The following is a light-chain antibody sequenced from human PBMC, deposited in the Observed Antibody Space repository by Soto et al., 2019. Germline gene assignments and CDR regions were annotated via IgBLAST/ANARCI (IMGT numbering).Light chain of an antibody. Sequence: QSALTQPASVSGSPGQSITISCTGASSDVGDYNYVSWYQQHPGKAPKLMIYDVSSRPSGVSNRFSGSKSGNTASLTISGLQAEDEADYYCSSYSSSNTPVLFGGGTKVTVL. CDR1: SSDVGDYNY. CDR2: DVS. CDR3: SSYSSSNTPVL. V-gene: IGLV2-14*01. J-gene: IGLJ2*01.